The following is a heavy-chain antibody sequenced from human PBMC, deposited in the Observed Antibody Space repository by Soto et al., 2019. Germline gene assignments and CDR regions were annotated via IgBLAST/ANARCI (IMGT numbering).Heavy chain of an antibody. D-gene: IGHD6-19*01. CDR3: ARGREQWLVDAFDI. CDR1: GVSFSGYY. CDR2: INHSGST. J-gene: IGHJ3*02. V-gene: IGHV4-34*01. Sequence: SATLSLTCAFYGVSFSGYYWNWLRPPPGKGLEWIGEINHSGSTNYNPSLKSRITISVDTSKNQFSLKLNSVNAADTAVYYCARGREQWLVDAFDIWGQGTMVTVS.